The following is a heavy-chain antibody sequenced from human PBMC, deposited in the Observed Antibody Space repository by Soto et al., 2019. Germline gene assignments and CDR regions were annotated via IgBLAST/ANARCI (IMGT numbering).Heavy chain of an antibody. J-gene: IGHJ4*02. CDR2: IHYSGST. CDR3: ARRMAAGMYFDY. V-gene: IGHV4-59*01. CDR1: GGSINSYY. D-gene: IGHD6-13*01. Sequence: SETLSLTCTVSGGSINSYYWTWIRQPPGKGLEWMGYIHYSGSTNYNPSLMSRVTISVDTSKNQFSLKLNSVTAADTAVYYCARRMAAGMYFDYWGQGTLVTV.